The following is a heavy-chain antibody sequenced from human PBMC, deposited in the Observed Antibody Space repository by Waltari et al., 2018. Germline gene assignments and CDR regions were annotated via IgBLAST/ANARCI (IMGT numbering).Heavy chain of an antibody. V-gene: IGHV3-23*04. CDR2: MCGSGGRT. CDR3: ARRGSGWLPEN. J-gene: IGHJ4*02. CDR1: GFTFSSYA. Sequence: EVQLVESGGGLVQPGWSLRLSCAASGFTFSSYAMSWVSQAPGQGLEWVSAMCGSGGRTYYADSVKGRFTISRDNAKNSLYLQMNSRRAEDTALYYCARRGSGWLPENWGQGTLVTVSS. D-gene: IGHD6-19*01.